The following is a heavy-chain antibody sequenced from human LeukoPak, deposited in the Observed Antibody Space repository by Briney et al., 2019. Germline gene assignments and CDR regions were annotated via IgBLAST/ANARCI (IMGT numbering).Heavy chain of an antibody. V-gene: IGHV3-9*01. CDR2: ISWNSGSI. D-gene: IGHD3-3*01. Sequence: GGSLRLSCAASGFTFDDYAMHWVRQAPGKGLEWVSGISWNSGSIGYADSVKGRFTISRDNAKNSLYLQMNSLRAEDTALYYCAKDKDYDFWSGIYFDCWGQGTLVTVSS. J-gene: IGHJ4*02. CDR1: GFTFDDYA. CDR3: AKDKDYDFWSGIYFDC.